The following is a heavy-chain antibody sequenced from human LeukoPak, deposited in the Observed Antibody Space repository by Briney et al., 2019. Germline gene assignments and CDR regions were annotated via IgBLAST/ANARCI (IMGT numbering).Heavy chain of an antibody. CDR2: INNDGTAT. Sequence: GGSLRLSCAASGLTLSTYWMHWVRQAPGKGLVWVSHINNDGTATTYADSVKGRFTISRDNAKNTLYLQMNSLRAEDTAVYYCARGDHVGYYLDYWGQGSLVTVSS. CDR3: ARGDHVGYYLDY. J-gene: IGHJ4*02. CDR1: GLTLSTYW. V-gene: IGHV3-74*03. D-gene: IGHD1-14*01.